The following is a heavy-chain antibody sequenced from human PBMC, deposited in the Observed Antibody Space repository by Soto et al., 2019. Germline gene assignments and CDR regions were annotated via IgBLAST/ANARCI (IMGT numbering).Heavy chain of an antibody. CDR2: ISAYNGNT. Sequence: ASVKVSCKASGYTFTSYGISWVRQAPGQGLEWMGWISAYNGNTNYAQKLQGRVTMTTDTSTSTAYMELRSLRSDDTAVYYCARDQMSWFGDPVKMAFDIWGQGTMVTVSS. J-gene: IGHJ3*02. CDR1: GYTFTSYG. CDR3: ARDQMSWFGDPVKMAFDI. D-gene: IGHD3-10*01. V-gene: IGHV1-18*01.